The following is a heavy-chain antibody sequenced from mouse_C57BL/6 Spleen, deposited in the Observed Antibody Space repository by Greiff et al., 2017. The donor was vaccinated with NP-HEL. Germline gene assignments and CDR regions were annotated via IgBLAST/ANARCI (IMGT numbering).Heavy chain of an antibody. J-gene: IGHJ3*01. D-gene: IGHD3-2*02. CDR3: ARWGAAQASWFAC. Sequence: QVQLQQSGPELVKPGASVKISCKASGYAFSSSWMNWVKQRPGKGLEWIGRIYPGDGGTNYNGKFKGKATLTADKSSSTAYMQLSSLTSEDSAVYFCARWGAAQASWFACWGQGTLVTVSA. V-gene: IGHV1-82*01. CDR2: IYPGDGGT. CDR1: GYAFSSSW.